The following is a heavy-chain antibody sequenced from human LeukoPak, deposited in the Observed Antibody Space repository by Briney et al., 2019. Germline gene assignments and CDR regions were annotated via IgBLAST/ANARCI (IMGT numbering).Heavy chain of an antibody. CDR1: GGSISGYY. D-gene: IGHD2-2*01. Sequence: SETLSLTCSVSGGSISGYYWSWIQQPPGKGLEWIGDMYYSGSTNYNPSLKSRVTISVDTSKKQISLKLNSVTAADTAVYYCARADIVVVPAAGPAFDIWGQGTMVTVSS. J-gene: IGHJ3*02. CDR3: ARADIVVVPAAGPAFDI. V-gene: IGHV4-59*01. CDR2: MYYSGST.